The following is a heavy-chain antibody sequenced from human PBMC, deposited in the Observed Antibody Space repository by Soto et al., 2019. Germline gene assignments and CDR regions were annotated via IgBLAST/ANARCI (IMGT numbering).Heavy chain of an antibody. CDR2: MNPNSGNT. J-gene: IGHJ4*02. V-gene: IGHV1-8*01. Sequence: GASVKVSCKASGYTFTIYDINWVRQATGQGLEWMGWMNPNSGNTGYAQKFQGRVTMTRNTSISTAYMELSSLRSEDTAVYYCARAVSIAAAGNFDYWGQGTLVTVSS. CDR1: GYTFTIYD. D-gene: IGHD6-13*01. CDR3: ARAVSIAAAGNFDY.